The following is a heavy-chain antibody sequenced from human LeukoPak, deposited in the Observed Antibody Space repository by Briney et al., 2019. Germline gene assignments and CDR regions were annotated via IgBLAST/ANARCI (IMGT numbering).Heavy chain of an antibody. CDR2: ISNTRSAI. CDR1: GFTFSTYS. V-gene: IGHV3-48*01. CDR3: AREGLRAGVSAANDY. D-gene: IGHD6-13*01. Sequence: GGSLRLSCVASGFTFSTYSMNWVRQAPGKGLEWVSYISNTRSAIYHADSVKGRFTISRDNSKNTLYLQMGSLRAEDMAVYYCAREGLRAGVSAANDYWGQGTLVTVSS. J-gene: IGHJ4*02.